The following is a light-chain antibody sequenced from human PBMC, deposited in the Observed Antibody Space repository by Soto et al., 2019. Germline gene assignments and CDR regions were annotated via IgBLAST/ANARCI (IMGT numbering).Light chain of an antibody. CDR2: HAS. CDR1: QSVMGSY. V-gene: IGKV3D-20*01. CDR3: HQYGSSPFA. J-gene: IGKJ3*01. Sequence: ARQPVSGKERTARSSRSSQSVMGSYLAWYQQKPGQAPRLLIFHASTRATGIPDRFSGSGSGTDITLTVSRREPEDSALYYCHQYGSSPFACGPGTKVDIK.